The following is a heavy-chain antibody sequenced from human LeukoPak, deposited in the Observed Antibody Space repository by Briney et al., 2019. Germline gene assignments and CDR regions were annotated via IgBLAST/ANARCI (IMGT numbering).Heavy chain of an antibody. D-gene: IGHD3-10*01. J-gene: IGHJ4*02. V-gene: IGHV1-24*01. Sequence: ASVKVSXKVSGYTLTELSMHWVRQAPGKGLEWMGGFNPEDGETIYAQKFQGRVTMTEDTSTDTAYMELSSLRSEDTAVYYCATNVVLWFGELTHPFDYWGQGTLVTVSS. CDR1: GYTLTELS. CDR2: FNPEDGET. CDR3: ATNVVLWFGELTHPFDY.